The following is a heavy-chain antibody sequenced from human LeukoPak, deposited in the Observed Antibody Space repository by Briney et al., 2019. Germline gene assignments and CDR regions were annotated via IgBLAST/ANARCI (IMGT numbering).Heavy chain of an antibody. CDR2: ISGSGGST. V-gene: IGHV3-23*01. J-gene: IGHJ4*02. CDR3: AKLGYCSGGSCYYHFDY. CDR1: GFTFSSYA. D-gene: IGHD2-15*01. Sequence: GGSLRLSCAASGFTFSSYAMSWVRQAPGKGLEWVSAISGSGGSTYYADSVKGRFTISRDNSKNTLYLQMNSLRSEDTAVYYCAKLGYCSGGSCYYHFDYWGQGTLFTVSS.